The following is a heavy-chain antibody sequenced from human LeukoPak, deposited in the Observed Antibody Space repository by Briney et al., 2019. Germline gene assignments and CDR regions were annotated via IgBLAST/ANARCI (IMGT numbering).Heavy chain of an antibody. J-gene: IGHJ6*02. Sequence: GGSLRLSCAASGFTFSSYAMSWVRQAPGKGLEWVSAISGSGGSTYYADSVKGRFTISRDNSKNTLYLQMNSLRAEDTAVYYCARAREPLNYDILTGYYYYYYGMDVWGQGTTVTVSS. CDR3: ARAREPLNYDILTGYYYYYYGMDV. V-gene: IGHV3-23*01. CDR1: GFTFSSYA. D-gene: IGHD3-9*01. CDR2: ISGSGGST.